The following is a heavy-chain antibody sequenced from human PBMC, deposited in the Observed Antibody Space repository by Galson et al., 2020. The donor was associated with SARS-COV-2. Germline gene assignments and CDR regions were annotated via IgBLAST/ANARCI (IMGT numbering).Heavy chain of an antibody. D-gene: IGHD2-2*01. J-gene: IGHJ4*02. CDR1: GGSLRSYF. CDR2: IHHTGNS. CDR3: ARSPVVGGWFPKNSLGYFDS. Sequence: SQPLSLTSATYGGSLRSYFWTWTRQAPGKGLEWPGEIHHTGNSTVNPSLQSRLSVSVDKAKNQFSLRLTSVTAADTGMYYCARSPVVGGWFPKNSLGYFDSWGQGILVTVSA. V-gene: IGHV4-34*01.